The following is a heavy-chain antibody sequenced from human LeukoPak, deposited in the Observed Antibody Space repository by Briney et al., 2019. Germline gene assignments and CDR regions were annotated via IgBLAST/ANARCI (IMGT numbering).Heavy chain of an antibody. D-gene: IGHD1-26*01. CDR1: GYTFTSYG. Sequence: GASVKVSCRASGYTFTSYGINWVRQAPGQGLAWMGWISAYNGDTSSAQTLQGRITMTTDTSTNTAYMELRSLRSDDTAVYYCARAASLLKDLLDYWGQGTLVTVSS. V-gene: IGHV1-18*01. J-gene: IGHJ4*02. CDR3: ARAASLLKDLLDY. CDR2: ISAYNGDT.